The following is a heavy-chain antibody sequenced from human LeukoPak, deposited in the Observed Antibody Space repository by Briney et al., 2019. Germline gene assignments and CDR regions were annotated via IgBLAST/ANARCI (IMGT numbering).Heavy chain of an antibody. CDR1: GFTFSSYG. CDR3: AKAPVTTCSGAYCYPFDY. V-gene: IGHV3-23*01. Sequence: GGSLRLSCAASGFTFSSYGMHWVRQAPGKGLEWVSAISVSGNTYHADSVKGRFTISRDSSKSTLYLQMNSLRAGDAAVYYCAKAPVTTCSGAYCYPFDYWSQGTLVTVSS. CDR2: ISVSGNT. D-gene: IGHD2-15*01. J-gene: IGHJ4*02.